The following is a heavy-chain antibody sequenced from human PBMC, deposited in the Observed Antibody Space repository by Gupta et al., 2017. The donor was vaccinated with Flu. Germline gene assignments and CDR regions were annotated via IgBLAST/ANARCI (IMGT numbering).Heavy chain of an antibody. V-gene: IGHV3-48*03. D-gene: IGHD6-13*01. J-gene: IGHJ1*01. Sequence: EVQLVGSGGGLVQPGGSLRLSCAASGFTFSSYEMNWVRQAPGKGLEWVSYISSSGSTIYYADSVKGRFTISRDNAKNSLYLQMNSLRAEDTAVYYCARDSSSWYLEYFQHWGQGTLVTVSS. CDR3: ARDSSSWYLEYFQH. CDR2: ISSSGSTI. CDR1: GFTFSSYE.